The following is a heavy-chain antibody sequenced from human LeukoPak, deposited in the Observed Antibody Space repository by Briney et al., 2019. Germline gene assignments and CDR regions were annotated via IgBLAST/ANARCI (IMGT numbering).Heavy chain of an antibody. CDR3: ARDLAFPGSYGSAEFYFDF. CDR1: GYTFTSYG. Sequence: ASVKVSCKASGYTFTSYGISWVRQAPGQGLEWMGWISAYNGNTNYAQKLQGRVTLTTDSATNTAYMELRSLTSDDTAVYYCARDLAFPGSYGSAEFYFDFWGQGALVTVSS. D-gene: IGHD1-26*01. V-gene: IGHV1-18*01. J-gene: IGHJ4*02. CDR2: ISAYNGNT.